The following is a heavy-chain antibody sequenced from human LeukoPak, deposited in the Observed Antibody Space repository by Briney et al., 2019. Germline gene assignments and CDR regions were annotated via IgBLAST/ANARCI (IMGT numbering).Heavy chain of an antibody. CDR2: ISAYNGNT. CDR1: GYTLTSYG. J-gene: IGHJ5*02. D-gene: IGHD3-10*01. CDR3: ARVLTMVRGAFNWFDP. V-gene: IGHV1-18*01. Sequence: ASVKGSCKASGYTLTSYGISWVRQAPGQGLERVGWISAYNGNTNYAQKLQGRVTMTTDTSTSTAYMELRSLRSDDTAVYYCARVLTMVRGAFNWFDPWGQGTPVTVSS.